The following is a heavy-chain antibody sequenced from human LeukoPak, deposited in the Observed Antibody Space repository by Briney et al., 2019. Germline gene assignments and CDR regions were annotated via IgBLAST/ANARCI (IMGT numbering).Heavy chain of an antibody. CDR3: ARALYYYARGYFQH. Sequence: SETLSLTCAVYGGSFSGYYWGWIRQPPGKGLEWIGEINHSGSTNYNPSLKSRVTISVVTSKNQFSLKLSSVTAADTAVYYCARALYYYARGYFQHWGQGTLVTVSS. CDR2: INHSGST. V-gene: IGHV4-34*01. J-gene: IGHJ1*01. CDR1: GGSFSGYY. D-gene: IGHD3-10*01.